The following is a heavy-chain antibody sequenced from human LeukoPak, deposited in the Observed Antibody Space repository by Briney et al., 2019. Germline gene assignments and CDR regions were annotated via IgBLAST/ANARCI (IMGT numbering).Heavy chain of an antibody. D-gene: IGHD2-2*01. CDR3: ARRKGRDQLPWPNPFDY. V-gene: IGHV4-4*07. CDR1: GGSISSYY. CDR2: IYTSGST. Sequence: SETLSLTCTVSGGSISSYYWSWIRQPAGRGLEWIGRIYTSGSTNYNPSLKSRVTISVDTSKNQFSLKLSSVTAADTAVYYCARRKGRDQLPWPNPFDYWGQGTLVTVSS. J-gene: IGHJ4*02.